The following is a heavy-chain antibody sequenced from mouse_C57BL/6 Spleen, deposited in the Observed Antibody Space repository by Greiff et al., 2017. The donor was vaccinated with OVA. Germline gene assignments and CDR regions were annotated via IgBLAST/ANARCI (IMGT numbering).Heavy chain of an antibody. CDR3: ARGGYYYAMDY. J-gene: IGHJ4*01. D-gene: IGHD2-2*01. V-gene: IGHV1-54*01. CDR1: GYAFTNYL. CDR2: INPGSGGT. Sequence: VQLQESGAELVRPGTSVKVSCKASGYAFTNYLIAWVKQRPGQGLEWIGVINPGSGGTNYNEKFKGKATLTADKSSSTAYMQLSSLTSEDSAVYFCARGGYYYAMDYWGQGTSVTVSS.